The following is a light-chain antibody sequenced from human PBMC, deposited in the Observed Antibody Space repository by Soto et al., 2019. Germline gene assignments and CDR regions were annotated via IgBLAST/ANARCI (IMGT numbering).Light chain of an antibody. CDR3: SAYSSGATHVV. CDR2: DVN. CDR1: SSDIGGLYNY. V-gene: IGLV2-14*01. J-gene: IGLJ2*01. Sequence: QSALTQPASVSGSPGQSITISCTGTSSDIGGLYNYVSWYQQHPGKAPKLLIYDVNDRPSGVSDRFSGSKSGNTASLTISGLQAEDEAGYFCSAYSSGATHVVFGGGTKVTVL.